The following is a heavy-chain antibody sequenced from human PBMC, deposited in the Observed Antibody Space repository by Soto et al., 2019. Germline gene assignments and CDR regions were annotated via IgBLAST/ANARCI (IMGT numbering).Heavy chain of an antibody. V-gene: IGHV3-7*01. D-gene: IGHD5-18*01. Sequence: PGGSLRLSCTDSGLTFSSYWMNWVRQAPGKGLEWVANIKQDGTEKYYVDSVKGRFTISRDNAKNSLYLQMNSLRAEDTAVYYCATGDTYGYLLDYWGQGALVTVSS. CDR2: IKQDGTEK. CDR1: GLTFSSYW. J-gene: IGHJ4*02. CDR3: ATGDTYGYLLDY.